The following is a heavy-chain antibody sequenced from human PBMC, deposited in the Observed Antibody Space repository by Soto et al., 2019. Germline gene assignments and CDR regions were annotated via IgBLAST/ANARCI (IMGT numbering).Heavy chain of an antibody. CDR3: AKSSGVLATTGGAFDF. CDR1: GFTFSRYA. D-gene: IGHD5-12*01. CDR2: ISGSGADF. J-gene: IGHJ3*01. Sequence: EVQLLESGGGLVQPGGSLRLSCVASGFTFSRYAMSRVRQTPGKGLERVSTISGSGADFYDADSVKGRFIISRDNTNNTVSLQMNSLRAEDTAIYYCAKSSGVLATTGGAFDFWGQGTMVTVSS. V-gene: IGHV3-23*01.